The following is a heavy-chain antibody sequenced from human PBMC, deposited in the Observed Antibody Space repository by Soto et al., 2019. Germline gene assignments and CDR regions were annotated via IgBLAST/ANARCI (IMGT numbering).Heavy chain of an antibody. V-gene: IGHV3-23*01. J-gene: IGHJ6*02. D-gene: IGHD6-19*01. Sequence: QPGGSLRLSCAASGFTFSSYAMSWVRQAPGKGLEWVSAISGSGGSTYHADSVKGRFTISRDNSKNTLYLQMNSLRAEDTAVYYCAKAVAGDYYYYGMDVWGQGTTVTVSS. CDR2: ISGSGGST. CDR1: GFTFSSYA. CDR3: AKAVAGDYYYYGMDV.